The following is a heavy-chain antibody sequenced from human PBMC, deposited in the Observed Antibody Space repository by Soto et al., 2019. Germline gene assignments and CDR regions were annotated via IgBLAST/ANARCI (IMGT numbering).Heavy chain of an antibody. CDR3: ARSYDYVWGSYRPRYHFDY. V-gene: IGHV4-30-4*01. Sequence: SETLSLTCTVSGGSISSGDYYWSWIRQPPGKGLEWIGYIYYSGSTYYNPSLKSRVTISVDTSKNQFSLKLSSVTAADTAVYYCARSYDYVWGSYRPRYHFDYWGQGTLVTVSS. D-gene: IGHD3-16*02. CDR1: GGSISSGDYY. CDR2: IYYSGST. J-gene: IGHJ4*02.